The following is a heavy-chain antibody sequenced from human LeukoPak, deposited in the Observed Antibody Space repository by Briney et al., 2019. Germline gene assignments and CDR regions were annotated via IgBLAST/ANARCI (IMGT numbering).Heavy chain of an antibody. CDR3: ARGLSGTRFDY. Sequence: GGSLRLSCAASGFTFSSYSMNWVRQAPGKGLEWVSFISSSSDYTYYADSVKGRFTISRDNAKNSLYLQMNSLRAEDTAVYYCARGLSGTRFDYWGQGTLVTVSS. J-gene: IGHJ4*02. CDR1: GFTFSSYS. V-gene: IGHV3-21*01. CDR2: ISSSSDYT. D-gene: IGHD1-7*01.